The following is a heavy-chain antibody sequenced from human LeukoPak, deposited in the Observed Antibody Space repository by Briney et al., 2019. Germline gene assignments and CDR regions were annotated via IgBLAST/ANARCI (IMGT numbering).Heavy chain of an antibody. Sequence: ASVKVSCKASGGTFSSYAISWVRQAPGQGLEWMGGIIPIFGTANYAQKFQGRVTITADESTSTAYMELSSLRSEDTAVYYCARVVIIGGLWADYWGQGTLVTVSS. CDR3: ARVVIIGGLWADY. CDR2: IIPIFGTA. J-gene: IGHJ4*02. D-gene: IGHD3-3*01. V-gene: IGHV1-69*13. CDR1: GGTFSSYA.